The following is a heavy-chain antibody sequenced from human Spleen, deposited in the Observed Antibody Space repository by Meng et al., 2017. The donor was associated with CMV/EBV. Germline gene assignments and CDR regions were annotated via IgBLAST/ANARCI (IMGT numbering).Heavy chain of an antibody. CDR3: ARDRDTHYCYSDSCYGLAY. Sequence: GESLKISCAASEFTLSSYWMSWVRQAPGKGLEWVSGVSWNSGNIGYADSVKGRFTISRDNAKNSLYLQMNSLRAEDTAVYYCARDRDTHYCYSDSCYGLAYWGQGTLVTVSS. J-gene: IGHJ4*02. CDR2: VSWNSGNI. CDR1: EFTLSSYW. V-gene: IGHV3-20*04. D-gene: IGHD2/OR15-2a*01.